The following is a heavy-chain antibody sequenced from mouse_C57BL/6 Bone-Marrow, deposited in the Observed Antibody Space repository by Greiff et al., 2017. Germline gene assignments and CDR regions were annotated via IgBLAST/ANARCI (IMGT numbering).Heavy chain of an antibody. V-gene: IGHV14-2*01. CDR3: TRALTPYGTNS. Sequence: VQLQQSGAELVKPGASVKLSCTASGFNIKDYYIHWVKQRTEQGLEWIGRIDPEDGETKYAPKFQDKATITADTSSNTAYLHLSSLTSEDTAVYYCTRALTPYGTNSWGEGTTLTVSS. D-gene: IGHD1-1*01. J-gene: IGHJ2*01. CDR1: GFNIKDYY. CDR2: IDPEDGET.